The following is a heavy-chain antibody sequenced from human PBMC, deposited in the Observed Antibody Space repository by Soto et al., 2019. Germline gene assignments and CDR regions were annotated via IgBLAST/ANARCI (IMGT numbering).Heavy chain of an antibody. CDR3: ARELLWFGELSTYYYYGMDV. D-gene: IGHD3-10*01. V-gene: IGHV3-7*01. CDR2: IKQDGSEK. Sequence: GGSLRLSCAASGFTFSSYWMSWVRQAPGKGLEWVANIKQDGSEKYYADSVKGRFTISRDNAKNSLYLQMNSLRAEDTAVYYCARELLWFGELSTYYYYGMDVWGQGTTVTVSS. J-gene: IGHJ6*02. CDR1: GFTFSSYW.